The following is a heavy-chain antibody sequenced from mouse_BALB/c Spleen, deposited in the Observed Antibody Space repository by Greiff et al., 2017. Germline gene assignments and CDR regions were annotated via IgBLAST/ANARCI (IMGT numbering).Heavy chain of an antibody. D-gene: IGHD2-10*01. Sequence: QVQLQQSGAELVRPGTSVKVSCKASGYAFTNYLIEWVKQRPGQGLEWIGVINPGSGGTNYNEKFKGKATLTADKSSSTAYMQLSSLTSDDSAVYFCATYYAESFAYWGQGTLVTVSA. J-gene: IGHJ3*01. CDR3: ATYYAESFAY. V-gene: IGHV1-54*01. CDR1: GYAFTNYL. CDR2: INPGSGGT.